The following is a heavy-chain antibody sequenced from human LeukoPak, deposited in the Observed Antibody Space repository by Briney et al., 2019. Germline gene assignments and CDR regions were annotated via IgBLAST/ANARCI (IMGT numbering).Heavy chain of an antibody. V-gene: IGHV4-59*01. D-gene: IGHD3-22*01. CDR1: GGSISSYY. J-gene: IGHJ4*02. Sequence: SETLSLTCTVSGGSISSYYWSWIRQPPGKGLEWIGYIYYSGSTNYNPSLKSRVTISVDTSMNQFSLKLSSVTAADTAVYYCARSWGSGSYFDYWGQGTLVTVSS. CDR2: IYYSGST. CDR3: ARSWGSGSYFDY.